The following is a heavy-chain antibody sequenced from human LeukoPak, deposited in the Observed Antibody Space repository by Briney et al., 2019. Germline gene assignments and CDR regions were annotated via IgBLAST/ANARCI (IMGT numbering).Heavy chain of an antibody. CDR2: ITGSSTNI. D-gene: IGHD1-26*01. CDR3: AREIIGSYFPFDY. Sequence: GGSLRLSCAASGFTLNDYTLSWVRQAPGKGLEWISYITGSSTNIDYADSVKGRFTMSRDNAKNSLDLHMNSLRAEDTAVYYCAREIIGSYFPFDYWGQGTLVTVSS. CDR1: GFTLNDYT. J-gene: IGHJ4*02. V-gene: IGHV3-48*04.